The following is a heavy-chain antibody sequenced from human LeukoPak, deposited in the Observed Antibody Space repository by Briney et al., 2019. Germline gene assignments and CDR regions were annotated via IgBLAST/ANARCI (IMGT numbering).Heavy chain of an antibody. D-gene: IGHD6-19*01. CDR2: INHSGST. CDR1: GGSFSGFY. J-gene: IGHJ4*02. Sequence: SETLSLTCAVYGGSFSGFYWSWIRQPPGKGPEWIGEINHSGSTNYNPSLKNRVTISVDTSKNQFSLKLNSVTAADTAIYYCATITSGYSSGWRRSNDYWGQGTLVTVSS. CDR3: ATITSGYSSGWRRSNDY. V-gene: IGHV4-34*01.